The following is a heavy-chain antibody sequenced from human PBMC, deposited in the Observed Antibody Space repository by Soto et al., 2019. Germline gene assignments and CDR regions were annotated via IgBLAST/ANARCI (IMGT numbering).Heavy chain of an antibody. J-gene: IGHJ6*03. Sequence: GGSLRLSCAASGFTFSSYAMHWARQAPGKGLEWVTVISIRGGDEYYAESVRGRFTISRDNSKNTLYLQMNSLRAEDTAVYYCAKWIYYDFWSGPSDDYYYMDVWGKGTTVTVSS. V-gene: IGHV3-30*18. CDR1: GFTFSSYA. CDR3: AKWIYYDFWSGPSDDYYYMDV. D-gene: IGHD3-3*01. CDR2: ISIRGGDE.